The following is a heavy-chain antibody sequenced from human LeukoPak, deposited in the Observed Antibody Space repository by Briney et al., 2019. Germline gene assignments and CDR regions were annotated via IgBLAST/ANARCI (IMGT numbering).Heavy chain of an antibody. CDR3: AKWDSAPASYYYSMDV. D-gene: IGHD1-26*01. CDR1: GFTVSSYA. V-gene: IGHV3-23*01. CDR2: VSGRGGST. Sequence: GGSLRLSCAASGFTVSSYAMRWVRPAPGRGRGGVSGVSGRGGSTYYADSVKGRFIFSRDNSKHTLYLQMNSLRVEATAVYYCAKWDSAPASYYYSMDVWGKGTTVTVSS. J-gene: IGHJ6*03.